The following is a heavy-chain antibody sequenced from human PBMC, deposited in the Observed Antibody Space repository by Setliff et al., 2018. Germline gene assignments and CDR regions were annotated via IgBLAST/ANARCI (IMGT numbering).Heavy chain of an antibody. D-gene: IGHD2-21*01. V-gene: IGHV1-46*01. CDR1: GYTLTNYY. Sequence: ASVKVSCKASGYTLTNYYMHWVRQAPGQGLEWMGIINPSGGYANYAQKFQGRVTMTRDTSTSTVYMELSSLRSEDTAVYYCAREDVVVVSTTRYHYYMDVWGKGTTVTVSS. CDR3: AREDVVVVSTTRYHYYMDV. J-gene: IGHJ6*03. CDR2: INPSGGYA.